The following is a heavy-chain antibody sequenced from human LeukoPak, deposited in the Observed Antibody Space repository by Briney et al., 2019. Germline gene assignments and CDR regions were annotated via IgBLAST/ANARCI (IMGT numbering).Heavy chain of an antibody. CDR1: GYTFTSYD. J-gene: IGHJ6*02. Sequence: ASVKVSCKASGYTFTSYDINWVRQATGQGLEWMGWMNPNSGNTGYAQKFQGRVTKTRNTSISTAYMELSSLRSEDTAVYYCARGALFSIGYGMDVWGQGTTVTVSS. CDR2: MNPNSGNT. D-gene: IGHD3-3*01. CDR3: ARGALFSIGYGMDV. V-gene: IGHV1-8*01.